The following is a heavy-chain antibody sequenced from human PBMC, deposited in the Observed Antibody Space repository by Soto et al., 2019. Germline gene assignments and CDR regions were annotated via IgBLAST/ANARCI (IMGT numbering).Heavy chain of an antibody. CDR1: GFTFTSSA. CDR2: IVVGSGNT. CDR3: AASLTVTTYGMDV. D-gene: IGHD4-17*01. V-gene: IGHV1-58*01. Sequence: SVKVSCKASGFTFTSSAVQWVRQARGQRLEWIGWIVVGSGNTSYAQKFQERVTITRDMSTSTAYMELSSLRSEDTAVYYCAASLTVTTYGMDVWGQGTTVTVSS. J-gene: IGHJ6*02.